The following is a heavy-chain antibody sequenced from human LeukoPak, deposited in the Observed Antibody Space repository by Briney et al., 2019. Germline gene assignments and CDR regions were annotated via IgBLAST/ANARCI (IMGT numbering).Heavy chain of an antibody. D-gene: IGHD6-13*01. V-gene: IGHV3-66*02. Sequence: PGGSLRLSCAASGFTVSSNYMSWVRQAPGMGLEWVSVIYSGGSTYYADSVKGRFTISRDNSKNTLYLQMNSLRAEDTAVYYCARDSFSAAAGYYYYMDVWGKGTTVTVSS. CDR3: ARDSFSAAAGYYYYMDV. CDR2: IYSGGST. CDR1: GFTVSSNY. J-gene: IGHJ6*03.